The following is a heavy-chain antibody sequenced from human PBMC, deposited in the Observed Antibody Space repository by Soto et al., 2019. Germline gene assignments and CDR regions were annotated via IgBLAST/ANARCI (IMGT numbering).Heavy chain of an antibody. CDR3: AREYFFLSSHYF. V-gene: IGHV4-59*01. Sequence: SETLSLTCTVSGGSLRGYSWSWIRQSPGKGLEWIGYVYSGGGTNYSPSFMGRVTISVDTTDNQFSLKVNSVTAADTAVYYCAREYFFLSSHYF. CDR2: VYSGGGT. D-gene: IGHD3-3*01. J-gene: IGHJ4*01. CDR1: GGSLRGYS.